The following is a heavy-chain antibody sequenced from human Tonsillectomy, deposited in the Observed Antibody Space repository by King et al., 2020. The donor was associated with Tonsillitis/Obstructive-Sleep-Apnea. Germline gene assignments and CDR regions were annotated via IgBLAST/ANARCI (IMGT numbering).Heavy chain of an antibody. V-gene: IGHV4-59*01. CDR2: IYYSGST. Sequence: VQLQESGPGLVKPSETLSLTCTVSGGSISSYYWSWIRQPPGKGLEWIGYIYYSGSTNYNPSLKSRVTISVDTSKNQFSLKLSSVTAADTAVYYCARFGGSYVPYYFDYWGQGTLVTVSS. J-gene: IGHJ4*02. CDR3: ARFGGSYVPYYFDY. CDR1: GGSISSYY. D-gene: IGHD1-26*01.